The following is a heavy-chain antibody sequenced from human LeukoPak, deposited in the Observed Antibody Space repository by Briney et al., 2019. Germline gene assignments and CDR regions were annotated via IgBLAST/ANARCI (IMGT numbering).Heavy chain of an antibody. Sequence: PGRSLRLSCAASGFTVSSNYMSWVRQAPGKGLEWVSVIYSGGSTYYADSVKGRFTISRDNSKNTLYLQMNSLRAEDTAVYYCARGDDYYDSSGYYYPGAFDIWGQGTMVTVSS. CDR2: IYSGGST. CDR1: GFTVSSNY. V-gene: IGHV3-53*01. D-gene: IGHD3-22*01. J-gene: IGHJ3*02. CDR3: ARGDDYYDSSGYYYPGAFDI.